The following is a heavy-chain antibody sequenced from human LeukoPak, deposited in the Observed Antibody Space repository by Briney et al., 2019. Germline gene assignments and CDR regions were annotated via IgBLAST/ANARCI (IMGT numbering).Heavy chain of an antibody. J-gene: IGHJ3*02. D-gene: IGHD2-2*01. CDR3: ARESRPRWCQLLSKLGAFDI. V-gene: IGHV1-69*05. CDR2: RIPILGTA. Sequence: SVKVSCKASGGTFSSYAISWVRQAPGQGLEWMGGRIPILGTASYAQSFQSRVALTTDESTSTAYMGLSSLRSEDPAVYYCARESRPRWCQLLSKLGAFDIWGQGTMVTVSS. CDR1: GGTFSSYA.